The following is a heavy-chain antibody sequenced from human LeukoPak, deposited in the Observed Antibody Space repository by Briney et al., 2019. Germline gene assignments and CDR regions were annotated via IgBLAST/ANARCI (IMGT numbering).Heavy chain of an antibody. CDR3: VRTPPNWGADY. D-gene: IGHD7-27*01. CDR1: GGTFSSYA. J-gene: IGHJ4*02. Sequence: GASVKVSCKASGGTFSSYAISWVRQAPGQGLEWMGGIIPIFGTANYAQKFQGRVTITADESTSTAYMELSSLRSKDTAVYYCVRTPPNWGADYWGQGTLVTVSS. V-gene: IGHV1-69*13. CDR2: IIPIFGTA.